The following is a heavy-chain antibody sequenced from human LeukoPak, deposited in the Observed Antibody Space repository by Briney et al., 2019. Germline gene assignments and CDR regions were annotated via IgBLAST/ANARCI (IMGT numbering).Heavy chain of an antibody. CDR2: MSISTSTFI. Sequence: GGSLRLSCVASGFSFSKYSMNWVRQAPGKGLEWVSSMSISTSTFIYYADSVKGRFTISRDNAKNTLYLQMNSLRAEDTAVYYCARRAGAYSHPYDYWGQGTLVTVSS. CDR1: GFSFSKYS. CDR3: ARRAGAYSHPYDY. V-gene: IGHV3-21*04. J-gene: IGHJ4*02. D-gene: IGHD4/OR15-4a*01.